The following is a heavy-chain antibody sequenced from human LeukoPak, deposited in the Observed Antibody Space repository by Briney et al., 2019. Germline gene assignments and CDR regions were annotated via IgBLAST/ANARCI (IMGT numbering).Heavy chain of an antibody. CDR3: ARMGFYCSSTSCYGYYYYMDV. D-gene: IGHD2-2*01. J-gene: IGHJ6*03. Sequence: GGSLRLSCAASGFTFSSYGMHWVRQAPGKGLEWVAVIWYGGSNKYYADSVKGRFTISRDNSKNTLYLQMNSLRAEDTAVYYCARMGFYCSSTSCYGYYYYMDVWGKGTTVTVSS. V-gene: IGHV3-33*08. CDR1: GFTFSSYG. CDR2: IWYGGSNK.